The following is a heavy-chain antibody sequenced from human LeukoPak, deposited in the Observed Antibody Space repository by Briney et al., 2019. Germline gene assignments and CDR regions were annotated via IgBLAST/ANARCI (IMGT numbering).Heavy chain of an antibody. CDR3: ARDYGDRFDY. J-gene: IGHJ4*02. Sequence: ASVKVSCKGSGYRYTGYYMHWVRQAPGQGLEWMGWINPNSGGTNYAQKFQGRVTMTRDTSISTAYMELSRLRSDDTAVYYCARDYGDRFDYWGKGTMGTVSS. CDR2: INPNSGGT. V-gene: IGHV1-2*02. CDR1: GYRYTGYY. D-gene: IGHD4-17*01.